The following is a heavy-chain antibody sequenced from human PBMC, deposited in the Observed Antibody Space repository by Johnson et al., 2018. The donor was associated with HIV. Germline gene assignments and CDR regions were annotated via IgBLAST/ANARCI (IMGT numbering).Heavy chain of an antibody. Sequence: QVQLVESGGGVVQPGRSLRLSCEGSGFTFSRYGMHWVRQAPGKGLEWVAVIWYDGSNENYTESVQGRFNISRDNSKNTLYLQMNSLRVEDTALYHCVRVGKYCGGDCYSGVDVFDIWGQGTMVTVSS. D-gene: IGHD2-21*02. CDR1: GFTFSRYG. CDR3: VRVGKYCGGDCYSGVDVFDI. V-gene: IGHV3-33*01. CDR2: IWYDGSNE. J-gene: IGHJ3*02.